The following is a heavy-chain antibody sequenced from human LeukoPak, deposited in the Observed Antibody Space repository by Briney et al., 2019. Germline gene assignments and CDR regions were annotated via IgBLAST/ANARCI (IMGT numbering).Heavy chain of an antibody. CDR3: ARRSGDSSGYYYVFWFDP. Sequence: SETLSLPCTVSGGSISSSSYYWGWIRQPPGKGLECHGSICYNGSTYYNPSLNSRVTISGDTSKNQFALKLRSVTAADTAVYYCARRSGDSSGYYYVFWFDPWGQGTLVTVSS. D-gene: IGHD3-22*01. CDR1: GGSISSSSYY. V-gene: IGHV4-39*01. J-gene: IGHJ5*02. CDR2: ICYNGST.